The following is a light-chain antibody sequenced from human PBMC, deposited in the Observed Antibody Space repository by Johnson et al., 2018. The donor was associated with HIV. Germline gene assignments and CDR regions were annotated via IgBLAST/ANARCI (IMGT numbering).Light chain of an antibody. CDR3: GTWDSSLSAGV. CDR1: SSNIGNNY. CDR2: ENN. Sequence: QSVLTQPPSVSAAPGQKVTISCSGSSSNIGNNYVSWYQQLPRGAPKLLIYENNKRPSGIPDRFSGSKSGPSATLGITGLQTGDEADYYCGTWDSSLSAGVFGTGTKVTVL. J-gene: IGLJ1*01. V-gene: IGLV1-51*02.